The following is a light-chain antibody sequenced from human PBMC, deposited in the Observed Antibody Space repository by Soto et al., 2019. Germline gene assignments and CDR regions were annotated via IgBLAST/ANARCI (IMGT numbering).Light chain of an antibody. J-gene: IGKJ2*01. CDR2: KAS. CDR3: QQYNRYPYT. Sequence: DIKMTQSPSTLSASVGDRVTITCRASQSISSWLAWYQQKPGKAPKLLIYKASSLESGVPSRFSGSGSGTEFTLTISSLQPDDFATYYCQQYNRYPYTFGQGTKLEIK. CDR1: QSISSW. V-gene: IGKV1-5*03.